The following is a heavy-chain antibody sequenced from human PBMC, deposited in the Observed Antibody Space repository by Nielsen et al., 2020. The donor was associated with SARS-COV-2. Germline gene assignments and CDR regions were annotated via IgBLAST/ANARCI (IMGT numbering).Heavy chain of an antibody. V-gene: IGHV3-43*01. CDR3: ARDGARADFYGMDI. D-gene: IGHD3-3*01. CDR2: IVWDGANK. CDR1: GFTFDDYT. Sequence: GESLKISCAASGFTFDDYTLHWVRQVPGKGLGWVPFIVWDGANKYYADSVRGRFTISRDNTKNSLYLQMNSLRPEDTALYYCARDGARADFYGMDIWGQGTTVTVAS. J-gene: IGHJ6*02.